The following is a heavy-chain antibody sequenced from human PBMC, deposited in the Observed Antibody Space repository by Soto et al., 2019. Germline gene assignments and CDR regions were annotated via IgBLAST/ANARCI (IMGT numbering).Heavy chain of an antibody. CDR2: ISYDGSNK. J-gene: IGHJ3*02. CDR3: ARESLYGDYVSSAFDI. Sequence: GGSLRLCCAASGFTFSSYAMHWVRQAPGKGLEWVAVISYDGSNKYYADSVKGRFTISRDNSKNTLYLQMNSLRAEDTAVYYCARESLYGDYVSSAFDIWGQGTMVTVS. V-gene: IGHV3-30-3*01. CDR1: GFTFSSYA. D-gene: IGHD4-17*01.